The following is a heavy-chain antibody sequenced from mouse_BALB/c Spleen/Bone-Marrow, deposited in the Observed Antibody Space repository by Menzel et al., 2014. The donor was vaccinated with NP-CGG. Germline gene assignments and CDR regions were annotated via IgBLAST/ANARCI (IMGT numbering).Heavy chain of an antibody. D-gene: IGHD4-1*01. Sequence: EVQLQQSGAGLVRPGASVKLSCTASGFNIKDTYMHWVKQRPEQGLEWIGRIDPANDYAKYDPKIQGTASITADTSSNTAYLQLSSLTSEDTAVYYGATLTGTFDYWGQGTTRAVSS. CDR3: ATLTGTFDY. CDR2: IDPANDYA. J-gene: IGHJ2*01. CDR1: GFNIKDTY. V-gene: IGHV14-3*02.